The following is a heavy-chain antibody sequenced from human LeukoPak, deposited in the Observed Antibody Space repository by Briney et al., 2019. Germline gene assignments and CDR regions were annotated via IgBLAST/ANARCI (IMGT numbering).Heavy chain of an antibody. CDR3: ARTSYDNSAYPYDY. J-gene: IGHJ4*02. CDR2: ITSKAYGGTT. V-gene: IGHV3-49*04. D-gene: IGHD3-22*01. CDR1: GFIFGDYA. Sequence: PGGSLRLSCTASGFIFGDYAMNWVRQAPGKGLEWVGFITSKAYGGTTKYAASVKGRFTISRDDSKSIAYLQMNSLKTEDTALYYCARTSYDNSAYPYDYWGQGTLVTVSS.